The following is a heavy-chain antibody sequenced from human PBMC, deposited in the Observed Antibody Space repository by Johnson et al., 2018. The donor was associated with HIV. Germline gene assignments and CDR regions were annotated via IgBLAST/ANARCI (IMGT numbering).Heavy chain of an antibody. CDR3: ARGNDYSNYGAFDI. Sequence: VQLVEFGGGVVQPGRSLRLSCAASGFTVSRNYMNWVRQAPGKGLEWVSVIYSGGSTYYADSVKGRFTISRDSSKNTLYLQMNSLRAEDTAVYYCARGNDYSNYGAFDIWGQGTMVTVSS. CDR1: GFTVSRNY. D-gene: IGHD4-11*01. V-gene: IGHV3-66*01. CDR2: IYSGGST. J-gene: IGHJ3*02.